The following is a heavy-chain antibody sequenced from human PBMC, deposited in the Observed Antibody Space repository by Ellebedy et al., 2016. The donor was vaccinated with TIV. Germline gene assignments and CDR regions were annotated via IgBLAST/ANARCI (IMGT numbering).Heavy chain of an antibody. J-gene: IGHJ3*02. Sequence: SETLSLTCTVSGGSISSSSYYWSWIRQPPGKGLEWIGYIYYSGSTNYNPSLKSRVTISVDTSKNQFSLKLSSVTAADTAVYYCARERYSGSPRITFDIWGQGTMVTVSS. CDR1: GGSISSSSYY. D-gene: IGHD1-26*01. V-gene: IGHV4-61*01. CDR3: ARERYSGSPRITFDI. CDR2: IYYSGST.